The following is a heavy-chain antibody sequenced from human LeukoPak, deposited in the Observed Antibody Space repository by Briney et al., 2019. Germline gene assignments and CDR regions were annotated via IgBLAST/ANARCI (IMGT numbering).Heavy chain of an antibody. D-gene: IGHD3-10*01. J-gene: IGHJ4*02. Sequence: ASVKVSCKVSGYTLTELSMHWVRQAPGKGPEWMGGFDPEDGETIYAQKFQGRVTMTEDTSTDTAYMELSSLRSEDTAVYYCATIHSRFGELLPPNFDYWGQGTLVTVSS. CDR3: ATIHSRFGELLPPNFDY. V-gene: IGHV1-24*01. CDR2: FDPEDGET. CDR1: GYTLTELS.